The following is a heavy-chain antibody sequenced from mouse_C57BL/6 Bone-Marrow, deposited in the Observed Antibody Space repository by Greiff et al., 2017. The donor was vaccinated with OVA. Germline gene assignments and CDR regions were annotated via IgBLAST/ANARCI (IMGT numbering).Heavy chain of an antibody. D-gene: IGHD1-1*01. CDR2: ISYDGSN. J-gene: IGHJ1*03. V-gene: IGHV3-6*01. Sequence: DVQLQESGPGLVKPSQSLSLTCSVTGYSITSGYYWNWIRQFPGNKLEWMGYISYDGSNNYNPSLKNRISITRDTSKNQFFLKLNSVTTEDTATYYCAREDYGSDYFDVWGTGTTVTVSS. CDR1: GYSITSGYY. CDR3: AREDYGSDYFDV.